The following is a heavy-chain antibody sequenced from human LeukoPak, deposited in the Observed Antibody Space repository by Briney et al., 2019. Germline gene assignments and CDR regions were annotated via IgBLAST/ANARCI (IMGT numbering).Heavy chain of an antibody. CDR2: IRYDGSNK. CDR1: GFTFSSYG. CDR3: AKGGIRYFDWSPNSEYFQH. V-gene: IGHV3-30*02. D-gene: IGHD3-9*01. J-gene: IGHJ1*01. Sequence: PGGSLRLSCAASGFTFSSYGMHWVRQAPGKGLEWVAFIRYDGSNKYYADSVKGRFTISRDNSKNTLYLQMNSLRAEDTAVYYCAKGGIRYFDWSPNSEYFQHWGQGTLVTVPS.